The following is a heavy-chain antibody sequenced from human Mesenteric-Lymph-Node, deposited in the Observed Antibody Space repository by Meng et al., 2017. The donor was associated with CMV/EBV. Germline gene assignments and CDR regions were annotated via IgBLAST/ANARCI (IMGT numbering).Heavy chain of an antibody. D-gene: IGHD2-2*01. CDR2: IYPGDSDT. V-gene: IGHV5-51*01. CDR3: ARRGQYCSSTSCLIFDY. Sequence: YSCTSYWIGWVRQMPGKGLEWMGIIYPGDSDTRYSPSFQGQVTISADKSISTAYLQWSSLKASDTAMYYCARRGQYCSSTSCLIFDYWGQGTLVTVSS. J-gene: IGHJ4*02. CDR1: YSCTSYW.